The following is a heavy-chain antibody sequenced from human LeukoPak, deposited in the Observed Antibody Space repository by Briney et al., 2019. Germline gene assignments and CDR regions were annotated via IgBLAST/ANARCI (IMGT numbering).Heavy chain of an antibody. J-gene: IGHJ3*02. V-gene: IGHV4-4*07. D-gene: IGHD3-3*01. CDR2: IYTSGST. CDR3: ARQATIFGGIDAFDI. Sequence: SETLSLTCTVSGGSISSYYWSWIRQPAGKGLEWIGRIYTSGSTYYNPSLKSRATISLDTSKNQFSLKLSSVTAADTAVYYCARQATIFGGIDAFDIWGQGTMVTVSS. CDR1: GGSISSYY.